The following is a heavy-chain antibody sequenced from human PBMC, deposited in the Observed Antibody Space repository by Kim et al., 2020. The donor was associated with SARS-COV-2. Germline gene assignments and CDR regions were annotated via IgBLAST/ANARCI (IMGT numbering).Heavy chain of an antibody. D-gene: IGHD6-13*01. Sequence: TSYTPSLKSRVTISVDASKGQFSLKLSSVTAADTAVYYCARLYSSSWTFDYWGQGTLVTVSS. CDR2: T. J-gene: IGHJ4*02. CDR3: ARLYSSSWTFDY. V-gene: IGHV4-39*01.